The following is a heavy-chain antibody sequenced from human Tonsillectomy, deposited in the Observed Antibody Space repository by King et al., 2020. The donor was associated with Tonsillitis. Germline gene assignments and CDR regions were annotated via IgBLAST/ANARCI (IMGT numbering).Heavy chain of an antibody. Sequence: VQLQESGPGLVKPSETLSLTCTVSGGSISSYYWSWIRQPPGKGLEWIGYIYYSGSTNYNPSLKSRVTISVDTSKNQFSLKLSSVTAADTAVYYCARDSRPKVATIDSDAFDIWGQGTMVTVSS. J-gene: IGHJ3*02. CDR2: IYYSGST. CDR1: GGSISSYY. V-gene: IGHV4-59*01. CDR3: ARDSRPKVATIDSDAFDI. D-gene: IGHD5-12*01.